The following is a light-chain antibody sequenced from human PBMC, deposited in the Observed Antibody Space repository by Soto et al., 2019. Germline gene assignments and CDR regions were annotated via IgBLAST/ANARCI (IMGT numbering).Light chain of an antibody. CDR3: QVWDSSTAVV. J-gene: IGLJ2*01. CDR1: NIGSKN. Sequence: SYELTQPLSVSVALGQTARITCKGNNIGSKNVHWYQQKPGQAPVLVIHRDDNRPSGIPERFSGSNSGNTATLSISRAQVGDEADYYCQVWDSSTAVVFGGGTQLTVL. V-gene: IGLV3-9*01. CDR2: RDD.